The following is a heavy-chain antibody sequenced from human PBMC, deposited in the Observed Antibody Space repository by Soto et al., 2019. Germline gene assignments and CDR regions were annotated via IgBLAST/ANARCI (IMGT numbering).Heavy chain of an antibody. CDR2: ISSSSSYI. Sequence: GGSLRLSCAASGFTFSSYSMNWVRQAPGKGLEWVSSISSSSSYIYYADSVKGRFTISRDNAKNSLYLQMNSLRAEDTAVYYCARDRPVPAAGHNWFDPWGQGTLVTVSS. CDR3: ARDRPVPAAGHNWFDP. V-gene: IGHV3-21*01. J-gene: IGHJ5*02. CDR1: GFTFSSYS. D-gene: IGHD6-13*01.